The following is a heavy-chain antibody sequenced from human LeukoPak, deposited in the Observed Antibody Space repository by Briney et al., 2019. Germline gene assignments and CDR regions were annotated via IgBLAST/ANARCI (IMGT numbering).Heavy chain of an antibody. D-gene: IGHD3-10*01. CDR3: ARESSSGSYYNVDWFDP. Sequence: GASVKVSCKASGYTFTSYGISWVRQAPGQGLEWMGWISAYNGNTNYAQKLQGRVTMTTDTSTSTAYTELRSLRSDDTAVYYCARESSSGSYYNVDWFDPWGQGTLVTVSS. CDR2: ISAYNGNT. J-gene: IGHJ5*02. V-gene: IGHV1-18*01. CDR1: GYTFTSYG.